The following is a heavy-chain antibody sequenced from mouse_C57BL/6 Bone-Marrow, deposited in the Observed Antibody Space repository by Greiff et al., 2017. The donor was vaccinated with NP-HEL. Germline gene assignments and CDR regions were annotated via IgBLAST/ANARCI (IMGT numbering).Heavy chain of an antibody. CDR1: GYTFTNYW. Sequence: VQVVESGAELVRPGTSVKMSCKASGYTFTNYWIGWAKQRPGHGLEWIGDIYPGGGYTNYNEKFKGKATLTADKSSSTAYMQFSSLTSEDSAIYYCARSMDYWGQGTSVTVSS. J-gene: IGHJ4*01. V-gene: IGHV1-63*01. CDR3: ARSMDY. CDR2: IYPGGGYT.